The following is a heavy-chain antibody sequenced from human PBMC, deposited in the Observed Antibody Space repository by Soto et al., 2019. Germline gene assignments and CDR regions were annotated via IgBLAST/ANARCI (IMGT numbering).Heavy chain of an antibody. J-gene: IGHJ4*02. CDR2: INPSGDST. Sequence: GGSLRLSCVASGFTFSSHGLSCVRQAAGKGLEWGSTINPSGDSTFYADSVKGRFTISRDNSKNTVYLQMNSLSVGDTAVYLCAKVDVSTAGSFDHWGPGTLVTVSS. CDR3: AKVDVSTAGSFDH. V-gene: IGHV3-23*01. CDR1: GFTFSSHG. D-gene: IGHD6-13*01.